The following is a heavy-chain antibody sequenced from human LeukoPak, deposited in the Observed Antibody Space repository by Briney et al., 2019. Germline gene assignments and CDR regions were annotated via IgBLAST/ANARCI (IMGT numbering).Heavy chain of an antibody. J-gene: IGHJ4*02. V-gene: IGHV3-23*01. CDR1: AFIFSGHW. D-gene: IGHD4-11*01. Sequence: GGSLRLSCEGSAFIFSGHWMNWVRQAPGKGLEWVSTISGDGTETFYADSVKGRFTISRDNSKNTHYLQMSSLRAEDTGIYYCAKGGHYSFFDYWGQGTLVTVSS. CDR3: AKGGHYSFFDY. CDR2: ISGDGTET.